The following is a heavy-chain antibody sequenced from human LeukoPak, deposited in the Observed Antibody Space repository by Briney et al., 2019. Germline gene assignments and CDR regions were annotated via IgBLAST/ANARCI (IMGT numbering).Heavy chain of an antibody. J-gene: IGHJ4*02. D-gene: IGHD3/OR15-3a*01. V-gene: IGHV4-39*01. Sequence: SETLSLTCTVSGVSISSSNSYWGWIRQPPGKGLEWIGSIYYTGNTYYNASLKSRVTISIDTSKNQISLRLTSVTATDTAMYYCARQTGSGLFTLPGGQGTLVTVPS. CDR1: GVSISSSNSY. CDR3: ARQTGSGLFTLP. CDR2: IYYTGNT.